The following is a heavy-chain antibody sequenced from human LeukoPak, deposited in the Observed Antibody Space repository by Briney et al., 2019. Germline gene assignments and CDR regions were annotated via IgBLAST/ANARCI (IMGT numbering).Heavy chain of an antibody. D-gene: IGHD3-10*01. Sequence: SETLSLTCTVSGGSISSSTYYWGWIRQPPGKGLEWIGSFYYSGSTFYNPSLKSRVTISVDTSKNHFSLKLNSVTAADTAVYYCAKDQYGSGYGWGQGTLVTVSP. CDR3: AKDQYGSGYG. CDR2: FYYSGST. CDR1: GGSISSSTYY. J-gene: IGHJ4*02. V-gene: IGHV4-39*02.